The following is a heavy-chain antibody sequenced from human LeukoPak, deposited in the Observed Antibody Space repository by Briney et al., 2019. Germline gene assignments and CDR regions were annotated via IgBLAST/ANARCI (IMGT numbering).Heavy chain of an antibody. D-gene: IGHD6-13*01. Sequence: SETLSLTCIVSGHSISSGYYWGWIRQPPGKGLESIGSIHHSGSTYYNPSLKSRVTISVNTSKNQLSLKLSSVAAADTAVYYCARVAAGIGFFQHWGQGTLVTVSS. J-gene: IGHJ1*01. CDR3: ARVAAGIGFFQH. V-gene: IGHV4-38-2*02. CDR2: IHHSGST. CDR1: GHSISSGYY.